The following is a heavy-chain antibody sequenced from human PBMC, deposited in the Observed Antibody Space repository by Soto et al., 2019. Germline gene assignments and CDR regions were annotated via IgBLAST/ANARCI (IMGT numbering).Heavy chain of an antibody. D-gene: IGHD3-10*01. V-gene: IGHV4-61*01. CDR1: GGSVSSGSYY. CDR3: EPGKRWFGSYGMDV. CDR2: IYYSGST. Sequence: PSETLSLTCTVSGGSVSSGSYYWSWIRQPPGKGLEWIGYIYYSGSTNYNPSLKSRVTISVDTSKNQFSLKLSSVTAADTAVYSCEPGKRWFGSYGMDVWGQGTTVTVSS. J-gene: IGHJ6*02.